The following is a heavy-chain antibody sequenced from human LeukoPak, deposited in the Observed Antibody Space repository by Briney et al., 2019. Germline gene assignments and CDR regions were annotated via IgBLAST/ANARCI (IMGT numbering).Heavy chain of an antibody. J-gene: IGHJ4*02. V-gene: IGHV4-38-2*01. CDR1: GYSISSGYY. CDR3: ARVQAAAGTDYFDY. D-gene: IGHD6-13*01. CDR2: IYHSGST. Sequence: SGTLSLTCAVSGYSISSGYYWGWIRQPPGKGLEWIGSIYHSGSTYYNPSLKSRVTISVDTSKNQFSLKLSSVTAADTAVYYCARVQAAAGTDYFDYWGQGTLVTVSS.